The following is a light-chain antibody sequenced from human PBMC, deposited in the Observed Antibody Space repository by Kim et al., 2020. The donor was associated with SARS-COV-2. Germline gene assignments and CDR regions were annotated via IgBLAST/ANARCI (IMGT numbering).Light chain of an antibody. CDR3: AGWDDNLNGRVV. CDR1: SRANGKNT. Sequence: VDISGTGGSRANGKNTVNWYEGFPGTAPKRLIYKKNRRPSGVSDRFSGSKSGTSASLAISGLQSEDEADYYCAGWDDNLNGRVVFGGGTQLTVL. V-gene: IGLV1-44*01. CDR2: KKN. J-gene: IGLJ3*02.